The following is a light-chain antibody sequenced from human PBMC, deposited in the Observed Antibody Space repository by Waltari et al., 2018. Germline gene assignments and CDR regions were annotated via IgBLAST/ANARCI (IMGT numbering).Light chain of an antibody. Sequence: SYELTQPSSVSVSPGQTARITCSGDVLAKKYARWFQQKPGQAPVVVIYKDSERPSGSPARFSGSSSGTTVTLTISGAQVEDEADYYCYSATDNNRDILFGGGTKLTVL. V-gene: IGLV3-27*01. CDR2: KDS. CDR3: YSATDNNRDIL. CDR1: VLAKKY. J-gene: IGLJ2*01.